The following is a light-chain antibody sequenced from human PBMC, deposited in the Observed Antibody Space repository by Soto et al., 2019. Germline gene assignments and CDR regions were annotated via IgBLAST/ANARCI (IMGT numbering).Light chain of an antibody. J-gene: IGKJ2*01. CDR3: QQYGSSPPMYT. CDR1: QSVSSSY. V-gene: IGKV3-20*01. CDR2: GAA. Sequence: EIVLTQSPGTLSLSPGEIATLSCRASQSVSSSYLAWYQQKPGQAPRLLIYGAASRATGIPDRFRGSGSGTDFNLTISRREPEDFAVYYCQQYGSSPPMYTFGQGTKLEIK.